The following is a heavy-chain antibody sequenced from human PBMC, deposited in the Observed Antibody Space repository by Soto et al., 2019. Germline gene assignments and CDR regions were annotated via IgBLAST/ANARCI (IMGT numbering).Heavy chain of an antibody. V-gene: IGHV1-46*01. CDR3: AREPYYYDSSGYSGQSPNAHFDY. Sequence: ASVKVSCKASGYTFTSYYMHWVRQAPGQGLEWMGIINPSGGSTSYAQKFQGGVTMTRDTSTSTVYMELSSLRSEDTAVYYCAREPYYYDSSGYSGQSPNAHFDYWGQGTLVTVSS. CDR2: INPSGGST. CDR1: GYTFTSYY. J-gene: IGHJ4*02. D-gene: IGHD3-22*01.